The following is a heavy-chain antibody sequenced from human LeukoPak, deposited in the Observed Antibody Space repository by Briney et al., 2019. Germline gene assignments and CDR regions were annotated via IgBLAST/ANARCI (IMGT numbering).Heavy chain of an antibody. CDR2: ISYDGSNK. CDR1: GFTFDDYA. Sequence: PGRSLRLSCAASGFTFDDYAMHWVRQAPGKGLEWVAVISYDGSNKYYADSVKGRFIISRDNSKNTLYLQMNSLRPEDTALYYCARDPTDWNYGHGAFDIWGQGTMVTVSS. V-gene: IGHV3-30-3*01. D-gene: IGHD1-7*01. CDR3: ARDPTDWNYGHGAFDI. J-gene: IGHJ3*02.